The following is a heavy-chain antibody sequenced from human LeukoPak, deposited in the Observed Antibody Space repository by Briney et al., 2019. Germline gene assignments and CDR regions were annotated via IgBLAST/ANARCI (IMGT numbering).Heavy chain of an antibody. D-gene: IGHD5-18*01. Sequence: GGSLRLSCAASGFIFSNYEMNWVRQAPGKGLEWVSIIYRDDRTYYADSVKDRFTISRDNSKETLYLQMNSLRAEDTAVYYCARDLGSYVDSWGHGTLVTVSS. CDR1: GFIFSNYE. J-gene: IGHJ5*01. V-gene: IGHV3-66*01. CDR2: IYRDDRT. CDR3: ARDLGSYVDS.